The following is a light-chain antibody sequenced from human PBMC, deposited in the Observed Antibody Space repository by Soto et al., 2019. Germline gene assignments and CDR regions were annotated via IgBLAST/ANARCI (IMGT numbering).Light chain of an antibody. V-gene: IGKV1-39*01. CDR2: AAS. CDR1: QNIRNF. J-gene: IGKJ4*01. Sequence: DIQMTHFPSSLSASVGDRVAITCRASQNIRNFLNWYQQKPGKAPRLLIYAASNLQTGVPSRFIGTGSGTDFTLTISSLQPEDFATYYCQQSFSAPLLTFGGGTKVEIK. CDR3: QQSFSAPLLT.